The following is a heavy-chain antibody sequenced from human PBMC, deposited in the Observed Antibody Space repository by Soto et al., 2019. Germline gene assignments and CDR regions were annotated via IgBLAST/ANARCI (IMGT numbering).Heavy chain of an antibody. V-gene: IGHV3-74*01. D-gene: IGHD3-10*01. Sequence: PGGSLRLSCAASGFTFSSYWMQWVRQAPGKGLVWVSRINSDGSSTSYADSVKGRFTISRDNAKNTLYLQMNSLRAEDTAVYYCARDIERTMAHPPHYGMDVWGQGTTVTVSS. CDR1: GFTFSSYW. CDR2: INSDGSST. CDR3: ARDIERTMAHPPHYGMDV. J-gene: IGHJ6*02.